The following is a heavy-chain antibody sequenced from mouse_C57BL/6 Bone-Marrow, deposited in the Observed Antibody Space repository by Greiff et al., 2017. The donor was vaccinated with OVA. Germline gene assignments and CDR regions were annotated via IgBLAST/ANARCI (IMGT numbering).Heavy chain of an antibody. CDR3: ARWRYFDV. V-gene: IGHV1-81*01. CDR1: GYTFTSYG. J-gene: IGHJ1*03. Sequence: VQLQQSGAELARPGASVKLSCKASGYTFTSYGISWVKQRPGQGLEWIGKIYPRSGNTYYNEKFKGKATLTADKSSSTAYMELRSLTSEDSAVYFCARWRYFDVWGTGTTVTVSS. CDR2: IYPRSGNT.